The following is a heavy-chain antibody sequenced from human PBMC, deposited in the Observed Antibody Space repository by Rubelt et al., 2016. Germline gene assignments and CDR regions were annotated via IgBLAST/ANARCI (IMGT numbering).Heavy chain of an antibody. CDR1: GGSFSGYY. V-gene: IGHV4-34*01. D-gene: IGHD3-10*01. CDR3: ARGRITMVQGRNWFDP. CDR2: INHSGST. Sequence: VQLQELGPGLVKPSETLSLTCAVYGGSFSGYYWSWIRQPPGKGLEWIGEINHSGSTNYNPSLKSRVTISVDTSKNQFSLKLSSVTAADTAVYYCARGRITMVQGRNWFDPWGQGTLVTVSS. J-gene: IGHJ5*02.